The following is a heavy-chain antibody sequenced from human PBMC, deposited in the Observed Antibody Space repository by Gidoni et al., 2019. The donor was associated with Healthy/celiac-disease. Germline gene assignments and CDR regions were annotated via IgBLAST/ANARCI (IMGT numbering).Heavy chain of an antibody. J-gene: IGHJ4*02. CDR3: ARVTDSGYDFVDFDY. D-gene: IGHD5-12*01. V-gene: IGHV1-18*01. CDR1: GYTFTSYG. Sequence: QVQLVQSGAEVKKPGASVKVSCTASGYTFTSYGISWVRQAPGQGLEWMGWISAYNGNTNYAQKLQGRVTMTTDTSTSTAYMELRSLRSDDTAVYYCARVTDSGYDFVDFDYWGQGTLVTVSS. CDR2: ISAYNGNT.